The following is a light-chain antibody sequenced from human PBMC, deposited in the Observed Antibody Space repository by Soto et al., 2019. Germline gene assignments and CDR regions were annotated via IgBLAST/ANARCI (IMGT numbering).Light chain of an antibody. CDR2: LNSDGSH. J-gene: IGLJ2*01. CDR1: SGHSSYA. CDR3: QTWGTGILV. Sequence: QAVVTQSPSASASLGASVKLTCTLSSGHSSYAIAWHQQQPEKGPRYLMKLNSDGSHSKGDGIPDRFSGSSSGAERYLTISSLQSEDKADYYCQTWGTGILVFGGGTKLTVL. V-gene: IGLV4-69*01.